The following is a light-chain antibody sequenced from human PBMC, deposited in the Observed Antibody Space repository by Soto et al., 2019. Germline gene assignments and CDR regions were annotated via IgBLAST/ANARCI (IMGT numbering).Light chain of an antibody. CDR2: DAS. CDR3: QQYDTSPRT. Sequence: EIVLTQSPGTLSLSPGERATLSCRASQIVSSSYLAWYQQKPGQAPRLLIYDASNRATGIPTRFSGSGSGTDFTLTISSLEPEDFAVYYCQQYDTSPRTFGQGTKVDIK. J-gene: IGKJ1*01. V-gene: IGKV3-20*01. CDR1: QIVSSSY.